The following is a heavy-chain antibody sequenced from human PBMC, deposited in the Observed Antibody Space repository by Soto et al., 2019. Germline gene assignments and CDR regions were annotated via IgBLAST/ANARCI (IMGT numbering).Heavy chain of an antibody. CDR3: ASAGGSYYYYAMDV. CDR2: IIPIFGTA. J-gene: IGHJ6*02. CDR1: GGTFSSYA. Sequence: QVQLVQSGAEVKKPGSSVKVSCTASGGTFSSYAISWVRQAPGQGLEWMGGIIPIFGTANYAQKFQGRVTMTAEDAEMTTHRAEDSLRSDDTAGDYGASAGGSYYYYAMDVWGQGTTVTVSS. V-gene: IGHV1-69*01.